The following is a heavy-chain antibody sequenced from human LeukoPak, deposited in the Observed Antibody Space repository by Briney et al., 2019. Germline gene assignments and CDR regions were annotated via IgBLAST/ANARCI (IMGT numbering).Heavy chain of an antibody. Sequence: SETLSLTCSVSNDSIRSYYWSWIRQPPGKALEWIGYIYHTGNTNYNPSLKSRLTMSIDTSKNQFSLNLNSVTAADTAVYYCARRNYGSGIYYVVAFHYWGQGTLVTVSS. D-gene: IGHD3-10*01. V-gene: IGHV4-59*01. CDR1: NDSIRSYY. CDR3: ARRNYGSGIYYVVAFHY. J-gene: IGHJ4*02. CDR2: IYHTGNT.